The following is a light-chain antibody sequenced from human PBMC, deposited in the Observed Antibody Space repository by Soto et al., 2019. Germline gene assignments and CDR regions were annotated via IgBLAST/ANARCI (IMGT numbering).Light chain of an antibody. Sequence: EIVLTQSPATLSLSPGERATLSCRASQSVKNYLAWYQQKPGQAPRLLIYDISNRATGIPARFSGSGSGADFTLTISSLEAEGFAVYYCQRRNNWPWLTFGGGTRVEIK. CDR2: DIS. V-gene: IGKV3-11*01. CDR3: QRRNNWPWLT. J-gene: IGKJ4*01. CDR1: QSVKNY.